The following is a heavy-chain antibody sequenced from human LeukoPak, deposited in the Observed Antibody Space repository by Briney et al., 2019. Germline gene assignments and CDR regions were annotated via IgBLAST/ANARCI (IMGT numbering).Heavy chain of an antibody. CDR1: GFTFSSYG. CDR3: AKDVAVAGPYYFDY. D-gene: IGHD6-19*01. J-gene: IGHJ4*02. V-gene: IGHV3-30*18. CDR2: ISYDGSNK. Sequence: PGGSLRLSCAASGFTFSSYGMHWVRQAPGKGLEWVAVISYDGSNKYYADSVKGRFTISRDNSKNTLYLQMNSLRAEDTAVYYCAKDVAVAGPYYFDYRGQGTLVTVSS.